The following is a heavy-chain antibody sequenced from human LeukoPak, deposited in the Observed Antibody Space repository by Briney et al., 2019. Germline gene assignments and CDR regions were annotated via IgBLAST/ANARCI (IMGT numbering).Heavy chain of an antibody. CDR1: GFTFSSYG. D-gene: IGHD6-19*01. Sequence: PGGSLRPSCAASGFTFSSYGMHWVRQAPGKGLEWVAFIRYDGSNKYYADSVNGRFTISRDNSKNTLYLQMNSLRAEDTAVYYCAKDRRIAVAGTRAPSGMDVWGQGTTVTVSS. J-gene: IGHJ6*02. V-gene: IGHV3-30*02. CDR3: AKDRRIAVAGTRAPSGMDV. CDR2: IRYDGSNK.